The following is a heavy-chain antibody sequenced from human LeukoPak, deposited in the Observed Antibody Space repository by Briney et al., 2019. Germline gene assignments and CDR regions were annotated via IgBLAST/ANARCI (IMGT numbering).Heavy chain of an antibody. CDR3: ARPEYFDSSGFPDGFDM. CDR1: GGSISNYY. J-gene: IGHJ3*02. D-gene: IGHD3-22*01. CDR2: IYYGGGT. Sequence: SETLSLTFTVSGGSISNYYWSWIRQPPGKGLEWIGYIYYGGGTNYSPSLKSRVTMSVDTSKNQFSLKLSSVTAADTAVHYCARPEYFDSSGFPDGFDMWGQGTMVTVSS. V-gene: IGHV4-59*08.